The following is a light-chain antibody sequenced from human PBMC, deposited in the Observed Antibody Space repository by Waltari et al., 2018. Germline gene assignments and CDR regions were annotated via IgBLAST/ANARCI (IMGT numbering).Light chain of an antibody. J-gene: IGLJ3*02. CDR1: NSDVGFSNY. CDR3: NSYTGSSSWV. CDR2: DVS. Sequence: QSALTQPASVSGSPGQSITISCTGTNSDVGFSNYVSWYQQHPGKAPKLLIYDVSGRPSGVSNRFSGSKSGNTASLTISGLQAEDEADYYCNSYTGSSSWVFGGGTRLTVL. V-gene: IGLV2-14*03.